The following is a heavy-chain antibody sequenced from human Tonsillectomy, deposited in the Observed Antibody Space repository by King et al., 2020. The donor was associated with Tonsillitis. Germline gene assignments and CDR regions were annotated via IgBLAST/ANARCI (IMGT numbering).Heavy chain of an antibody. CDR1: GYTFTDYF. D-gene: IGHD3-22*01. V-gene: IGHV1-2*02. CDR3: AREDYYDSTGYDEQFDY. J-gene: IGHJ4*02. CDR2: LNPNSGGT. Sequence: VQLVESGAEVKKPGASVNVSCKASGYTFTDYFIHLVRQAPGQWLDGMGWLNPNSGGTNFAPNFQGRLTMTRDTSISTAYMELSRLTSDDTAVYYCAREDYYDSTGYDEQFDYWGQGALVTVSS.